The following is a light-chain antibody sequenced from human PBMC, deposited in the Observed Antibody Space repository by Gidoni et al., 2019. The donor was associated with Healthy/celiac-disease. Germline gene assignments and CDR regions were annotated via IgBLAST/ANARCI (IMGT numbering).Light chain of an antibody. CDR3: KKYNSAPLT. V-gene: IGKV1-27*01. CDR1: QGISNY. CDR2: AAS. J-gene: IGKJ4*01. Sequence: DIQLTQSPSSLSASVGYRVTITCRASQGISNYLDWYQQKPGKVPKLRIYAASTLQSGGPSRFSGSGSGTDFTLTISSLQPEDVATYYCKKYNSAPLTFGGGTKVEIK.